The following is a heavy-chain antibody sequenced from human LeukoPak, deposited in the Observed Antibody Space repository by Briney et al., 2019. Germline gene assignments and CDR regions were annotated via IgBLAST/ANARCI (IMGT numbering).Heavy chain of an antibody. V-gene: IGHV3-53*01. J-gene: IGHJ5*02. CDR1: GFTVNCNY. CDR3: ARIPSAGVQAGVPRGWFDP. D-gene: IGHD6-19*01. CDR2: IYSGDTI. Sequence: GGSLRLSWAASGFTVNCNYMTWVRQAPGKGLEWVSVIYSGDTIYYEDSVKGRFTISRDNSKNTLYLQMNSLRAEDTAVYYCARIPSAGVQAGVPRGWFDPWGQGTLVTVSS.